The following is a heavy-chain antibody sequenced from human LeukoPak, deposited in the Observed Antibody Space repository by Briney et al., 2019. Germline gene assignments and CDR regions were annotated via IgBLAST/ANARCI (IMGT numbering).Heavy chain of an antibody. V-gene: IGHV3-30*18. D-gene: IGHD3-10*01. Sequence: GGSLRLSCAASGFTFSRYNMNWVRQAPGKGLEWVAVISYDGSNKYYADSVKGRFTISRDNSKNTLYLQMNSLRAEDTAVYYCAKDLARITMVRGVMDYWGQGTLVTVSS. CDR1: GFTFSRYN. J-gene: IGHJ4*02. CDR2: ISYDGSNK. CDR3: AKDLARITMVRGVMDY.